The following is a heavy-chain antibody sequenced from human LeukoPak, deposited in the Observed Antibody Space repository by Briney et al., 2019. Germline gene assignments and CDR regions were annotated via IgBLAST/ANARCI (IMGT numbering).Heavy chain of an antibody. CDR2: IKQDGSEK. Sequence: SGGSLRLSCAASGFTFSSYWMSWVRQAPGKGLEWVANIKQDGSEKYYVDSVKGRFTISRDNAKNSLYLQMNSLRAEDTAVYYCARGPGSSSWYGLRYYYYYYMDVWGKGTTVTISS. CDR1: GFTFSSYW. D-gene: IGHD6-13*01. J-gene: IGHJ6*03. V-gene: IGHV3-7*01. CDR3: ARGPGSSSWYGLRYYYYYYMDV.